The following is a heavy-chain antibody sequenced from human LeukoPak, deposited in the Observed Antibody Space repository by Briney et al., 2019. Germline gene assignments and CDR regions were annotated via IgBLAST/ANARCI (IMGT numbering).Heavy chain of an antibody. V-gene: IGHV4-34*01. CDR1: GGSFSGYY. D-gene: IGHD2-2*01. CDR3: ARLGPDCSSTSCLYNWFDP. J-gene: IGHJ5*02. CDR2: INHSGST. Sequence: PSETLSLTCAVYGGSFSGYYWSWIRQPPGKGLEWIGEINHSGSTNYNPSLKSRVTISVDTSKNQFSLKLSSVTAADTAVYYCARLGPDCSSTSCLYNWFDPWGQGTLVTVSS.